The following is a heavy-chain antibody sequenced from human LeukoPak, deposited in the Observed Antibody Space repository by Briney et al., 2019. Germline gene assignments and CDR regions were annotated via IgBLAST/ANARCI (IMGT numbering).Heavy chain of an antibody. D-gene: IGHD6-13*01. V-gene: IGHV4-34*01. CDR3: ARHPQLVRLFDY. CDR2: INHSGST. CDR1: GGSFSGYY. J-gene: IGHJ4*02. Sequence: PSETLSLTCAVYGGSFSGYYWSWIRQPPGKGLEWIGEINHSGSTNYNPSLKGRVTISVDTSKNQFSLKPSSVTAADTAVYYCARHPQLVRLFDYWGQGTLVTVSS.